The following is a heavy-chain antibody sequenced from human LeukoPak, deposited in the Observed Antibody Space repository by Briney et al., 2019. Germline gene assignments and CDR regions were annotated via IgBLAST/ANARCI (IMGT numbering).Heavy chain of an antibody. J-gene: IGHJ4*02. Sequence: GGSLRLSCAASGFTFSSYSMNWVRQAPGKGLEWVSSISSSSSYIYYADSVKGRFTISRDSAKNSLYLQMNSLRAEDTAVYYCARDRSHDSSGYLTGWGQGTLVTVSS. CDR2: ISSSSSYI. V-gene: IGHV3-21*01. CDR3: ARDRSHDSSGYLTG. CDR1: GFTFSSYS. D-gene: IGHD3-22*01.